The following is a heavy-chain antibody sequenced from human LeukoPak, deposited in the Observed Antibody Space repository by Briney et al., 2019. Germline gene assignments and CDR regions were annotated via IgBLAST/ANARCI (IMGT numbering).Heavy chain of an antibody. CDR2: ISSSSSYI. Sequence: GGSLRLPCAASGFTFSSYSMNWVRQAPGKGLEWVSSISSSSSYIYYADSVKGRFTISRDNDKNSLYLQMNSLRAEDTAVYYCASPATYYYDSSGYSWGQGTLVTVSS. D-gene: IGHD3-22*01. CDR3: ASPATYYYDSSGYS. CDR1: GFTFSSYS. V-gene: IGHV3-21*01. J-gene: IGHJ5*02.